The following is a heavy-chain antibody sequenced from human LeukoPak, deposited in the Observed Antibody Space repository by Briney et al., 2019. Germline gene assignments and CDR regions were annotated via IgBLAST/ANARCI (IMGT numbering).Heavy chain of an antibody. CDR2: XXPSGGST. CDR3: ARSTTPVPDAYSSPGDY. Sequence: VKVSCKASGXTXXSXXMHWVXXAPGXXLXXMXXXXPSGGSTSYAQKFQGRVTMTRDTSTSTVYMELSSLRSEDTAVYYCARSTTPVPDAYSSPGDYWGQGTLVTVSS. CDR1: GXTXXSXX. D-gene: IGHD6-13*01. J-gene: IGHJ4*02. V-gene: IGHV1-46*01.